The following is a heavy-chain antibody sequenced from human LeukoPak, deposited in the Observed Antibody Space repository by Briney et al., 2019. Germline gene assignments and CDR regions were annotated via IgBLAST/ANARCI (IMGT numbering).Heavy chain of an antibody. Sequence: GGSLRPSCAASGFTLPSNSMSWVRQAPGKGLEWVSSISSNSDYVYYAGSVKGRFTISRDNARNSLYLQMNSLRAEDTAVYYCARLSSLYSAMFNLWGQGTLVTVSS. J-gene: IGHJ5*02. CDR2: ISSNSDYV. CDR1: GFTLPSNS. CDR3: ARLSSLYSAMFNL. D-gene: IGHD5-18*01. V-gene: IGHV3-21*01.